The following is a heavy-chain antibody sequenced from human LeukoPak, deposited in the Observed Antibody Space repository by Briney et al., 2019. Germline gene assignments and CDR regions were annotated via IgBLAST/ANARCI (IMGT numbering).Heavy chain of an antibody. V-gene: IGHV3-53*01. CDR1: GFTVSSKY. Sequence: PGGSLRLSCAASGFTVSSKYMSWVRQAPGKGLEWVSVIYTGGSTYYADSVKGRFTISRDNSRNTLYLQMNSLRAEDTAVYYCASRGIAAREGDYFDYWGQGTLVTVSS. CDR2: IYTGGST. J-gene: IGHJ4*02. D-gene: IGHD6-6*01. CDR3: ASRGIAAREGDYFDY.